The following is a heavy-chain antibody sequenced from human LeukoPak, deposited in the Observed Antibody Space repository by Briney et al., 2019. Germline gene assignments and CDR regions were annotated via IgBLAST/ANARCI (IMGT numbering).Heavy chain of an antibody. D-gene: IGHD6-6*01. V-gene: IGHV4-39*07. CDR3: ARDIGGIAARRNWFDP. CDR1: GGSISSSSYY. Sequence: SETLSLTCTVSGGSISSSSYYWGWIRQPPGKGLEWTGSIYYSGSTYYNPSLKSRVTISVDTSKNQFSLKLSSVTAADTAVYYCARDIGGIAARRNWFDPWGQGTLVTVSS. J-gene: IGHJ5*02. CDR2: IYYSGST.